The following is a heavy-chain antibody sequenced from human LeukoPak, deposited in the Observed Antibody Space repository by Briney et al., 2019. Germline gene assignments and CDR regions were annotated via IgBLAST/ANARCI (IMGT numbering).Heavy chain of an antibody. J-gene: IGHJ6*03. D-gene: IGHD3-3*01. CDR2: IYYSGST. V-gene: IGHV4-31*03. Sequence: PSETLSLTCTVSGGSISSGGYYWSWIRQHPGKGLEWIGYIYYSGSTYYNPSLKSRVTISVDTSKNQFSLKLSSVTAADTAVYYCARGLRDFWSARTVGPDIDYYYYYMDVWGKGTTVTVSS. CDR3: ARGLRDFWSARTVGPDIDYYYYYMDV. CDR1: GGSISSGGYY.